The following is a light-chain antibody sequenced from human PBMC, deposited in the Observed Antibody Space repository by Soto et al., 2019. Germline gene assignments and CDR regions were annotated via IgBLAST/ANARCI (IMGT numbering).Light chain of an antibody. CDR2: SAY. V-gene: IGKV1-27*01. J-gene: IGKJ1*01. CDR1: QGISNY. CDR3: QEYNSAQWT. Sequence: DIQMTQSPSSLSASVGDRVTITCRASQGISNYLAWYLQKPGKHPKLLLYSAYTLQSGIPARFSGSGSGTDFTLTISSLQTEDVATYYCQEYNSAQWTFGQGIKVEIK.